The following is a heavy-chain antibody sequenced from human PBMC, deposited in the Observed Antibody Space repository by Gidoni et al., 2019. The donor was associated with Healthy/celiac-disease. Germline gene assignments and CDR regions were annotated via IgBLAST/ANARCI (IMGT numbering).Heavy chain of an antibody. CDR2: IIPIFGTA. J-gene: IGHJ4*02. CDR1: GGTFSSYA. CDR3: ARDLKGDGYNSRYFDY. V-gene: IGHV1-69*01. D-gene: IGHD5-12*01. Sequence: QVQLVQSGAEVKKPGSSLKVSCKASGGTFSSYAISWVRQAPGQGLEWMGGIIPIFGTANYAQKFQGRVTITADESTSTAYMELSSLRSEDTAVYYCARDLKGDGYNSRYFDYWGQGTLVTVSS.